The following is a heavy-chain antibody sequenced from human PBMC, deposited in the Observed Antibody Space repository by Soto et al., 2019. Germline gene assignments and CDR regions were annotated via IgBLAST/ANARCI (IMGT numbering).Heavy chain of an antibody. CDR1: GFTFSLYG. V-gene: IGHV3-23*01. CDR2: TSDGST. CDR3: AKLVPGTWFGDY. D-gene: IGHD6-19*01. Sequence: EVQLLGSGGGLVQPGGSLRLSCTASGFTFSLYGMTWVSQAPGKGLECLSATSDGSTFYRDSVKAGFSMSRDDSINTLFLHMSSLRAEDTATDYCAKLVPGTWFGDYWGQGILVSVSS. J-gene: IGHJ4*02.